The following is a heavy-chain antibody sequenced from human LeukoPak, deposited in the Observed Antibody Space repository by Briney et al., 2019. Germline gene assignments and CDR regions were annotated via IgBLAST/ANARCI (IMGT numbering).Heavy chain of an antibody. CDR3: ARYYDGTAYQDSFDY. D-gene: IGHD3-22*01. J-gene: IGHJ4*02. Sequence: GGSLRLSCAAPGFTFSSFTMSWVRQAPGKGLEWVANIKPDGSEKYYVDSVKGRFTISRDNAKNSLYLQMNSLRAEDTAVYYCARYYDGTAYQDSFDYWGQGTLVTVSS. CDR2: IKPDGSEK. V-gene: IGHV3-7*01. CDR1: GFTFSSFT.